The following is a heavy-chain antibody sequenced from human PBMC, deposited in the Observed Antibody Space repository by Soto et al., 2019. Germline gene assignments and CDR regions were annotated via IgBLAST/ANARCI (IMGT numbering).Heavy chain of an antibody. D-gene: IGHD1-26*01. J-gene: IGHJ4*02. Sequence: SETLSLTCTVSGSSISSSGYYWGWIRQPTGRGLEWIGSLYYNVGTYYNPSLKSRVTISADTSANQFSLLVNSVTAADTAISYCARLPSLHWADYWGQGTLVTVSS. CDR1: GSSISSSGYY. CDR3: ARLPSLHWADY. V-gene: IGHV4-39*01. CDR2: LYYNVGT.